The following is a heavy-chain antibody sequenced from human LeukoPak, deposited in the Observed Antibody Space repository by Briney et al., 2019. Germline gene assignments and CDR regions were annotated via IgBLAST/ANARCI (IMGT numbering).Heavy chain of an antibody. Sequence: SEALSLTCTVSGVSISSYYWSWIRQPPGKGQEWIGYIYYSGSTNYNPSLKSRVTISLDTSKNQFSLKLSSVTAADTAVYYCARHDGSSWYYAFDVWGQGTMVTVSS. CDR2: IYYSGST. CDR3: ARHDGSSWYYAFDV. CDR1: GVSISSYY. J-gene: IGHJ3*01. D-gene: IGHD6-13*01. V-gene: IGHV4-59*08.